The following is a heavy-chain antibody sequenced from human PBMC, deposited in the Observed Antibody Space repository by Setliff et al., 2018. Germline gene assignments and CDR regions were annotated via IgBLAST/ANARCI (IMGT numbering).Heavy chain of an antibody. Sequence: ASVKVSCKTSGYIFSDFYVHWVRQAPGQGLEWMAFINPKSDYTSYEQKFQGRVTVTKDTSISTAYMELSRLRSDDTAVYYCATDLAIRGVQFDYWGRGTLVTVSS. CDR2: INPKSDYT. CDR1: GYIFSDFY. D-gene: IGHD3-10*01. J-gene: IGHJ4*02. CDR3: ATDLAIRGVQFDY. V-gene: IGHV1-2*02.